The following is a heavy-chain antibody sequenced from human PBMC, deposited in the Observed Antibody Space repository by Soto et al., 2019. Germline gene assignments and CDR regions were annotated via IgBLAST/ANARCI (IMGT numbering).Heavy chain of an antibody. CDR3: ARRSSSWYFDY. D-gene: IGHD6-13*01. J-gene: IGHJ4*02. V-gene: IGHV3-33*01. Sequence: GGSLRLSCAASGFTFSSYGMHWVRQAPGKGLEWVAVIWYDGSDKYYSDSVKGRFTISRDNSKNTLNLQMNSLRAEDTAVYYCARRSSSWYFDYWGQGTLVTVSS. CDR1: GFTFSSYG. CDR2: IWYDGSDK.